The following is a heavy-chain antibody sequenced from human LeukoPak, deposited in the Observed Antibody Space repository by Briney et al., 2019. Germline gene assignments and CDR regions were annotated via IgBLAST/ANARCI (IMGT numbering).Heavy chain of an antibody. CDR3: ARDQGDSSSWYKGIAVAGNNWFDP. V-gene: IGHV4-30-4*01. D-gene: IGHD6-13*01. CDR1: GGSLSRGDSY. J-gene: IGHJ5*02. CDR2: IYYSGST. Sequence: TLQTLSLTCTVPGGSLSRGDSYRSWIRQPPGKGLECIGYIYYSGSTYYNPSLKSRVTISVDTSKNQFSLKLSSVTAADTDVYYCARDQGDSSSWYKGIAVAGNNWFDPWGQGTLVTVSS.